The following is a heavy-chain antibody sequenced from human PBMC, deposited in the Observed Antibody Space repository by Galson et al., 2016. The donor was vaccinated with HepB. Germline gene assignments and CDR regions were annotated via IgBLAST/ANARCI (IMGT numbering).Heavy chain of an antibody. CDR3: AKGVTIRVLRLYYYYGMDD. Sequence: SVKVSCKASGGTFSSSAISWVRQAPGQGLEWMGGTVPIFGTVSYAQRFQGRVTITADASTSTAYMELSSLTYEDTAVYYCAKGVTIRVLRLYYYYGMDDWGQGTTVTVSS. V-gene: IGHV1-69*13. CDR2: TVPIFGTV. CDR1: GGTFSSSA. D-gene: IGHD5-24*01. J-gene: IGHJ6*02.